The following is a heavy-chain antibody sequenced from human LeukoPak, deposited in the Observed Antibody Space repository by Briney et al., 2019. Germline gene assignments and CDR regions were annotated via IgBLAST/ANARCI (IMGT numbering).Heavy chain of an antibody. CDR2: INPNTGGT. CDR1: GCTFTGYY. V-gene: IGHV1-2*02. D-gene: IGHD6-19*01. J-gene: IGHJ4*02. CDR3: ARAMYSSGWYPFDY. Sequence: ASVKVSCKASGCTFTGYYMHWVRQAPGQGLEWMGWINPNTGGTNYAQKFQGRVTMTRDTSISTAYMELSSLRSDDTAVYYCARAMYSSGWYPFDYWGQGTLVTVSS.